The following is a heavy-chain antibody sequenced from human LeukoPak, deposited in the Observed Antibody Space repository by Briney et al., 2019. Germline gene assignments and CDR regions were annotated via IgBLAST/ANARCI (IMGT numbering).Heavy chain of an antibody. V-gene: IGHV1-69*05. D-gene: IGHD6-19*01. J-gene: IGHJ4*02. CDR2: IITIFGTA. Sequence: GASVKVSCKASGGTFSIYAISWVRQAHGQGLEWMGRIITIFGTANYAQEFQGRVTITTDESTSNAYLELSSMKSEDTAGYYCARRRESSGLIFDYWGQGTLVTVSS. CDR3: ARRRESSGLIFDY. CDR1: GGTFSIYA.